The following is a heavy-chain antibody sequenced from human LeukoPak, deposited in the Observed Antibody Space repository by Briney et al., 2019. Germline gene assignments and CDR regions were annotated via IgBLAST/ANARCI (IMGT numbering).Heavy chain of an antibody. CDR1: GGSISSSHYY. D-gene: IGHD2-8*01. V-gene: IGHV4-39*01. CDR3: AGQRRVTGPNWFGP. Sequence: PSETLSLTCTVSGGSISSSHYYWGWVRQPPGKGLEWIGSIYYSGNTYYNPSLKSRVTMSVDTSMNQFSPKLNSVTAADTAVYYCAGQRRVTGPNWFGPWGQGTLVTVSS. J-gene: IGHJ5*02. CDR2: IYYSGNT.